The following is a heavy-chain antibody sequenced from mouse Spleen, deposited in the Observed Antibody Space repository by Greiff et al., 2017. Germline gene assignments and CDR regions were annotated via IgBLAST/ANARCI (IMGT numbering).Heavy chain of an antibody. J-gene: IGHJ3*01. Sequence: VQLQQPGAELVKPGASVKLSCKASGYTFTSYWMHWVKQRPGQGLEWIGEINPSNGRTNYNEKFKSKATLTVDKSSSTAYMQLSSLPSEDSAVYYCARLGSALAYWGQGTLVTVSA. CDR1: GYTFTSYW. CDR3: ARLGSALAY. V-gene: IGHV1S81*02. CDR2: INPSNGRT.